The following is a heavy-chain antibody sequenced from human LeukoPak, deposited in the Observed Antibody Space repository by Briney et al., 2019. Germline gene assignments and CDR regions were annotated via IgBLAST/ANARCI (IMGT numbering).Heavy chain of an antibody. V-gene: IGHV4-39*01. CDR3: ARLGYSRSPDY. CDR1: GGSISSGSYY. J-gene: IGHJ4*02. Sequence: SETLSLTCTVPGGSISSGSYYWGWIRQPPGKGLEWIGSIYYSGSTYYNPSLKSRVTISVDTSKNQFSLKLSSVTAADTAVYYCARLGYSRSPDYWGQETLVTVSS. CDR2: IYYSGST. D-gene: IGHD6-13*01.